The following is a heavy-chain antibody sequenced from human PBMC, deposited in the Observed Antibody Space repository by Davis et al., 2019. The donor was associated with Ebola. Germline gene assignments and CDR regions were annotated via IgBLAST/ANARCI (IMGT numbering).Heavy chain of an antibody. V-gene: IGHV3-30*04. CDR2: TSHDGSTT. D-gene: IGHD6-19*01. J-gene: IGHJ4*02. Sequence: GESLKISCAASGFPFSNYAMHWVRQAPDKGLEWVAVTSHDGSTTYYEDSVKGRFTISRDNSKNTLYLQLNRVRNEETAVYYCARAVTGKEDLDYWGQGTLVTVSS. CDR3: ARAVTGKEDLDY. CDR1: GFPFSNYA.